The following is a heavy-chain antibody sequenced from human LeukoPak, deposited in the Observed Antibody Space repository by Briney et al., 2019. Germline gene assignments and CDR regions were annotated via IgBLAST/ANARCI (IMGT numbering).Heavy chain of an antibody. Sequence: SETLSLTCTVSGGSISSYYWSWLRQPPGKGLEWIGYIYYSRSTNCNPSLKSRVTISVDTSKNQFSLKLSSVTAADTAVYYCARGPYSPDVWGKGTTVTVSS. V-gene: IGHV4-59*01. CDR3: ARGPYSPDV. J-gene: IGHJ6*04. D-gene: IGHD2-21*01. CDR1: GGSISSYY. CDR2: IYYSRST.